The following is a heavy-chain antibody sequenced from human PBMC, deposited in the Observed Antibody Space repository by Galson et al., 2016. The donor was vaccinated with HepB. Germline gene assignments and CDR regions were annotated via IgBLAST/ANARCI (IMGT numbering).Heavy chain of an antibody. CDR2: IHPGDSGT. J-gene: IGHJ5*02. CDR3: ARGQIGGFP. Sequence: QSGAAVNKPGESLQISCTGSGYGFGSYWIAWVRQMHGKGLEWMGIIHPGDSGTRYSPSFLGQVTFSADTSRSYFSLRFNSVTAADTAVDYCARGQIGGFPWGQGTLVTVSS. CDR1: GYGFGSYW. V-gene: IGHV5-51*03.